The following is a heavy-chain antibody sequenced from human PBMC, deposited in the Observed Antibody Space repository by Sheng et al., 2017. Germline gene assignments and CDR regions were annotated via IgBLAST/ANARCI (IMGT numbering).Heavy chain of an antibody. V-gene: IGHV4-30-4*07. CDR3: TSTFKMVRGVMGFDP. Sequence: QVQLQESGPGLVKPSQTLSLTCAVSGGSISSGGYSWSWIRQPPGKGLEWIGYIYYSGSTYYNPSLKSRVTISVDTSKNQFSLKLSSVTAADTAVYYCTSTFKMVRGVMGFDPWGQGTLVTVSS. D-gene: IGHD3-10*01. CDR2: IYYSGST. J-gene: IGHJ5*02. CDR1: GGSISSGGYS.